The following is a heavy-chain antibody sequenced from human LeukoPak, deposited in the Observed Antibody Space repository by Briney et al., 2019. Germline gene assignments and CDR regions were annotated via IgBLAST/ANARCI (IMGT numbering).Heavy chain of an antibody. D-gene: IGHD1-26*01. V-gene: IGHV3-53*01. CDR3: AKNLELLSGFDY. J-gene: IGHJ4*02. CDR2: IYSGGNT. Sequence: PGGSLSLFCAAYGLTVSSNCMSWVRQAPVPGLLWVSFIYSGGNTYYADSVKGRFTISRDNSKNTVHLQMNSLRAEDTAVYYCAKNLELLSGFDYWGQGTLVTVSS. CDR1: GLTVSSNC.